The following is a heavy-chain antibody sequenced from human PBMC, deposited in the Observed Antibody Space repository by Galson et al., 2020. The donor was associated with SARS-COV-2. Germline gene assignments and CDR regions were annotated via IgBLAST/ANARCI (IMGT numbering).Heavy chain of an antibody. CDR1: GYTFSGHY. J-gene: IGHJ5*02. Sequence: ASVKVSCKASGYTFSGHYMHWVRLAPGQGLEWMGRINPNSGDTDVAQKFQGRVTMTTDTSLTTAYMELSRLTSDDTAVYYCTRGSNSSPFYHFDPWGQGTLITVSS. CDR3: TRGSNSSPFYHFDP. D-gene: IGHD3-10*01. V-gene: IGHV1-2*06. CDR2: INPNSGDT.